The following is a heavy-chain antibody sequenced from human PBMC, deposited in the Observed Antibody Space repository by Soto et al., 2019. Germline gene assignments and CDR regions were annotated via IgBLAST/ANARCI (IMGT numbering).Heavy chain of an antibody. CDR2: IYYSGST. J-gene: IGHJ4*02. Sequence: QVQLQESGPGLVKPSQTLSLTCTVSGGSISSGGYYWSWIRQHPGKGLEWIGYIYYSGSTYYNPSLKSRVTLSVDTSKNQFSLKLSSVTAADTAVYYCAREDDSSGYEDYWGQGTLVTVSS. CDR3: AREDDSSGYEDY. V-gene: IGHV4-31*03. CDR1: GGSISSGGYY. D-gene: IGHD3-22*01.